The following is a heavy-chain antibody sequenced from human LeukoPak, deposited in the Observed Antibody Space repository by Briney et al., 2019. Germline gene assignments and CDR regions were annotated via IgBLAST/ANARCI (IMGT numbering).Heavy chain of an antibody. V-gene: IGHV1-69*04. Sequence: SVKVSCKASGGTFSSYAISWVRQAPGQGLEWMGMIIPSDGFTTYAQKFQGRVTMTEDTSTDTAYMELSSLRSEDTAVYYCATYSSGWGAFDYWGQGTLVTVSS. CDR2: IIPSDGFT. CDR3: ATYSSGWGAFDY. J-gene: IGHJ4*02. CDR1: GGTFSSYA. D-gene: IGHD3-22*01.